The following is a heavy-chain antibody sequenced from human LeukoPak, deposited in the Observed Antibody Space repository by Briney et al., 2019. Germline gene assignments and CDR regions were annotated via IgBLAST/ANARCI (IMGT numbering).Heavy chain of an antibody. CDR3: AKAPRNSSTMLDY. J-gene: IGHJ4*02. Sequence: ASVKVSCTASGYTFTSYWIQWVRQAPGQGLEWMGLINPSDGSIAYAHRFQGRVTMTRDTSTSIVYMDLSSLRSEDTAVYYCAKAPRNSSTMLDYWGQGTLLTVSS. CDR2: INPSDGSI. CDR1: GYTFTSYW. V-gene: IGHV1-46*01. D-gene: IGHD6-13*01.